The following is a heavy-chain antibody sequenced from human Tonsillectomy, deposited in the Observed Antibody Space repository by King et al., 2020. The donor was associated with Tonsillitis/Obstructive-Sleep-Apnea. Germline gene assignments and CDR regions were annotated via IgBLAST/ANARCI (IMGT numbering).Heavy chain of an antibody. CDR3: ARWGIYAFSNPKWFDP. CDR2: INWNGGNT. J-gene: IGHJ5*02. Sequence: VQLVESGGGVVRPGGSLRLSCAASGFTFDDYGLSWVRQAPGKGLEWVAGINWNGGNTGYADSVKGRFTISRDNAKNSLYLQMNSLRVEDTAFYYCARWGIYAFSNPKWFDPWGQGTLVTVSS. CDR1: GFTFDDYG. D-gene: IGHD3-16*01. V-gene: IGHV3-20*04.